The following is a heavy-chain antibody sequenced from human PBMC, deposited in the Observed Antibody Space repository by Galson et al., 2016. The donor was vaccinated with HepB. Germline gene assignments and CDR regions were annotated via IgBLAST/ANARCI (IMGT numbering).Heavy chain of an antibody. V-gene: IGHV1-2*06. Sequence: SVKVSCKASGYTFTDYHIQWVRQAPGQGLEWVGRSDRPNGDTKYAQKFQGRVTMTRDTSTSTAHMELSSLTSDDTAVYYCARDCGFGGGLDYLGQGTLVTVSS. CDR1: GYTFTDYH. D-gene: IGHD2-21*01. CDR2: SDRPNGDT. CDR3: ARDCGFGGGLDY. J-gene: IGHJ4*02.